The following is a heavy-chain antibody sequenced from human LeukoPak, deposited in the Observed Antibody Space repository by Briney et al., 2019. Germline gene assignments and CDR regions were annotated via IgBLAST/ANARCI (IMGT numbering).Heavy chain of an antibody. CDR1: GFSFSDSE. CDR3: ARNWFDP. Sequence: AGGSLRLSCAASGFSFSDSEMNWVRQAPAKGLEWVSVIYSGGSTYYPDSVKGRFTISRDKSKSTVYLQMNSLRFEDTAMYYCARNWFDPWGQGTLVTVSS. V-gene: IGHV3-53*05. CDR2: IYSGGST. J-gene: IGHJ5*02.